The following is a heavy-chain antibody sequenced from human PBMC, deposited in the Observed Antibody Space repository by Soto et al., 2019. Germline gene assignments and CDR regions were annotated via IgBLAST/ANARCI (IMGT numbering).Heavy chain of an antibody. Sequence: GGSLRLSCAASGFTFSSYWMSWVRQAPGKGLEWVANIKQDGSEKYYVDSVKGRFTISRDNAKNSLYLQMNSLRAEDTAVYYCAREGVRGSSSWYFYFDYWGQGTLVTVSS. CDR2: IKQDGSEK. D-gene: IGHD6-13*01. CDR3: AREGVRGSSSWYFYFDY. J-gene: IGHJ4*02. CDR1: GFTFSSYW. V-gene: IGHV3-7*01.